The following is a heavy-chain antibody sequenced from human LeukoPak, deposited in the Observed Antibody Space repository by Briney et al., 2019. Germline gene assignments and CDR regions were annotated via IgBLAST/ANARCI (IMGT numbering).Heavy chain of an antibody. CDR1: GYTFTGYY. CDR2: INPNSGGT. Sequence: ASVKVSCKASGYTFTGYYMHWVRQAPGQGLEWMGWINPNSGGTNYAQKFQGRVTMTRDTSISTAYMELSRLRSDDTAVYYCARDDGDGSSWPDYWGQGTLVTVSS. J-gene: IGHJ4*02. CDR3: ARDDGDGSSWPDY. V-gene: IGHV1-2*02. D-gene: IGHD6-13*01.